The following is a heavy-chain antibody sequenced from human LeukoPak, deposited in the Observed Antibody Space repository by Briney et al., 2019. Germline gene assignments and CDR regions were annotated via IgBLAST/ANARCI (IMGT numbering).Heavy chain of an antibody. J-gene: IGHJ5*02. CDR1: GGSISSHY. Sequence: SETLSLTCTVSGGSISSHYWSWIRQPPGKGLEWIGYIYYSGSTNYNPSLKSRVTISVDTSKNQFSLKLSSVTAADTAVYYCARAPPSRYSYGLSWFDPWGQGTLVTVSS. V-gene: IGHV4-59*11. D-gene: IGHD5-18*01. CDR2: IYYSGST. CDR3: ARAPPSRYSYGLSWFDP.